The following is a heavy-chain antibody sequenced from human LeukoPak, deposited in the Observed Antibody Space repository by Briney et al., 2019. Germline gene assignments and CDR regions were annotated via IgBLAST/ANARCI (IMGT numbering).Heavy chain of an antibody. J-gene: IGHJ4*02. Sequence: GGSLRLSCAASGFTFSSLWMHWVRQAPGKGLVWVSRINSDGSTTSYADSVKGRFTISRDNAKNTLYLQMNSLRAEDTAVYYCARVMYYYHSSGSIAVYYFDYWGQGTLVTVSS. D-gene: IGHD3-22*01. CDR2: INSDGSTT. CDR1: GFTFSSLW. V-gene: IGHV3-74*01. CDR3: ARVMYYYHSSGSIAVYYFDY.